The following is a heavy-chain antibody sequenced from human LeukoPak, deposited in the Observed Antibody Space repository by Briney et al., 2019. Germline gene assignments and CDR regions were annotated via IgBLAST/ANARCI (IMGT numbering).Heavy chain of an antibody. CDR2: IKQDVRDK. CDR1: GFTFSGYY. D-gene: IGHD2-2*01. V-gene: IGHV3-7*01. Sequence: GGSLRLSCAASGFTFSGYYMNCVRQAPGKGREWVANIKQDVRDKYYVDSVKGRFTISRDNAKKSLFLQLNSLRAEDTAVYYCAREDIVVVPAARRFSSWGQGTLVTVSS. J-gene: IGHJ5*02. CDR3: AREDIVVVPAARRFSS.